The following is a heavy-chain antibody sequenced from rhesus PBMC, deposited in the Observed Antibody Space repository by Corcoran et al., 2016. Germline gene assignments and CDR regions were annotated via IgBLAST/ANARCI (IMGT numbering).Heavy chain of an antibody. V-gene: IGHV3S42*01. CDR3: AGYSLDV. Sequence: EVKMVESGGGLAKPGGSLRLSCAAAGFTFRSYWMRWVRQTPGNGLEWISAINSVGGATFYSDSVKGRFTISRDNSKNTLSLQMNSLRAEDTAVYYCAGYSLDVWGRGVLVTVSS. CDR2: INSVGGAT. J-gene: IGHJ5-2*02. D-gene: IGHD3-34*01. CDR1: GFTFRSYW.